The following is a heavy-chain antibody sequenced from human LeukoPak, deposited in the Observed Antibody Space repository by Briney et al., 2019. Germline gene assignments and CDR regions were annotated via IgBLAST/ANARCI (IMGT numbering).Heavy chain of an antibody. CDR1: GFTFDDYG. CDR2: INWNGGST. V-gene: IGHV3-20*01. D-gene: IGHD2-2*01. J-gene: IGHJ5*02. CDR3: ASIGYRSSTSCAPIP. Sequence: GGSLRLSCAASGFTFDDYGMSWVRQAPGKGLEWVSGINWNGGSTGYADSVKGRFTISRDNAKNSLYLQMNSLRAEDTALYHCASIGYRSSTSCAPIPWGQGTLVTVPS.